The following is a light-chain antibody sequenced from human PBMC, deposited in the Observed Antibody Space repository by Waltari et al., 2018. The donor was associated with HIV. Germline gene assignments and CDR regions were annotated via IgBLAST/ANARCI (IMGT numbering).Light chain of an antibody. CDR2: DNS. J-gene: IGLJ3*02. CDR3: GTWDRTLGGGV. Sequence: QSVLTQPPSVSAAPGQKVTISCSRSSSNIGNDYVSWYQHVPGAAPRLLIYDNSKPPPGIPDRFSGSESGTSATLAITGLQTGDEADYYCGTWDRTLGGGVFGGGTKLTVL. V-gene: IGLV1-51*01. CDR1: SSNIGNDY.